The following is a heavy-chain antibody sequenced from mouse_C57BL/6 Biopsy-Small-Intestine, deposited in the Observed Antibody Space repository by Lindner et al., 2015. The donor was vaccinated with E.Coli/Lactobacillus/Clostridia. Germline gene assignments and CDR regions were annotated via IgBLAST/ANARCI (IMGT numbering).Heavy chain of an antibody. CDR3: AREAFISHNDYFYTMDY. D-gene: IGHD1-1*01. CDR2: IYPGDGDT. V-gene: IGHV1-80*01. Sequence: VQLQESGPELVKPGASVKISCKTSGYVFSTSWMNWVKQRPGKGLEWIGWIYPGDGDTNYSGNFKGKATLTADESSTTAYMQLSSLTSEDSAVYFCAREAFISHNDYFYTMDYWGQGTSVTVSS. J-gene: IGHJ4*01. CDR1: GYVFSTSW.